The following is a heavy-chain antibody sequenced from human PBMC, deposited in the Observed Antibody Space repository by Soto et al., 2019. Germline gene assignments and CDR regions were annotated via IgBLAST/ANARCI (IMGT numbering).Heavy chain of an antibody. V-gene: IGHV1-69*13. CDR1: GGTFSSYA. D-gene: IGHD6-6*01. CDR2: IIPIFGTA. CDR3: ARDLPYSSSSGLWFDP. J-gene: IGHJ5*02. Sequence: SVKVSCKASGGTFSSYAISWVRQAPGQGLEWMGGIIPIFGTANYAQKFQGRVTITADESTSTAYMELSSLRSEDTAVYYCARDLPYSSSSGLWFDPWGQGTLVTVSS.